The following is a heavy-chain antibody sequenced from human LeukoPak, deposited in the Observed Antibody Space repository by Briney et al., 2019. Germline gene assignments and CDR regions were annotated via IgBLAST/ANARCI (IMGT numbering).Heavy chain of an antibody. J-gene: IGHJ5*02. CDR2: IFSSGST. V-gene: IGHV4-59*08. Sequence: SETLSLTCTVSGGSITGYYWSWIRQPPGKGLEWVGYIFSSGSTNYNPSLKSRVTISLDTSKSQFSLKLISMTASDTAVYYCARLTKFLTTYYPTPWGQGTLVTVSS. CDR3: ARLTKFLTTYYPTP. D-gene: IGHD2/OR15-2a*01. CDR1: GGSITGYY.